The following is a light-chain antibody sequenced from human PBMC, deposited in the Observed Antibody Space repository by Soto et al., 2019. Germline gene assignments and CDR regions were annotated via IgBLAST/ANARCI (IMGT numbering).Light chain of an antibody. Sequence: QSALTQPPSVSGSPGQSVTISCTGTSSDVGSYNRVSWYQQPPGTAPKLMIYEVTNRPSGVPNRFSASKSGNTSSLTISGLQAEDEADYCCTSYTRSRTGVFGGGTKLTVL. J-gene: IGLJ3*02. V-gene: IGLV2-18*02. CDR3: TSYTRSRTGV. CDR2: EVT. CDR1: SSDVGSYNR.